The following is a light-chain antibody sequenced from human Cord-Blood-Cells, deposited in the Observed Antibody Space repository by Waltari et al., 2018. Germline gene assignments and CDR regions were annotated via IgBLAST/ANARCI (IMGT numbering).Light chain of an antibody. J-gene: IGLJ2*01. V-gene: IGLV2-23*01. CDR2: EGS. Sequence: QSALTQPASVSGSPGQSITISCTGTSSAVGSYNHVSWYQQHPGKAPKLMIYEGSKRPSGVSNLFSGSKSGNTASLTISGLQAEDEADYYCCSYAGSSTVVFGGGTKLTVL. CDR3: CSYAGSSTVV. CDR1: SSAVGSYNH.